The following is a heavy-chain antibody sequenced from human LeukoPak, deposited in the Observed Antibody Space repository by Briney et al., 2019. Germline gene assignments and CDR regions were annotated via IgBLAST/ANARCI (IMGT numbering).Heavy chain of an antibody. CDR2: INPNSGGT. D-gene: IGHD1-20*01. Sequence: ASVKVSCKASGYTFTGYYMHWVRQAPGQGLEWMGWINPNSGGTNYAQKFQGRVTMTRDTSISTAYMELSRLRSDDTAVYYCATVGRYNWNAGSYYYMDVWGKGTTVTVSS. CDR1: GYTFTGYY. CDR3: ATVGRYNWNAGSYYYMDV. J-gene: IGHJ6*03. V-gene: IGHV1-2*02.